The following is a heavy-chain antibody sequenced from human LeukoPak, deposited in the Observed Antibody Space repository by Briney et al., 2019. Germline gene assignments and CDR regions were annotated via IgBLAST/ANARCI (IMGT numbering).Heavy chain of an antibody. CDR3: ARALSWELLGSFDI. CDR2: IYYSGST. Sequence: PSETLSLTCTVSGGSMSSYYWSWIRQPPGKGLEWIGYIYYSGSTNYNPSLKSRVTISVDTFKNQFSLKLRSVTAADTAVYYCARALSWELLGSFDIWGQGTMVTLSS. V-gene: IGHV4-59*01. CDR1: GGSMSSYY. D-gene: IGHD1-26*01. J-gene: IGHJ3*02.